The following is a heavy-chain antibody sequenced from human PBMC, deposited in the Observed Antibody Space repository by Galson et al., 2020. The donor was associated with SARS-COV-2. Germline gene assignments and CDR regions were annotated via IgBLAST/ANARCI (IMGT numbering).Heavy chain of an antibody. CDR3: ARQIPDCSNGICYEDYYHGMDV. Sequence: SGGSLRLSCNASRLRFTSHELGWVGQVPGIGLEGISSVFPIYFETKYSTSFQGQVTISPDKSISSAYLHWSSLKASDTAMYYCARQIPDCSNGICYEDYYHGMDVWGHGTEVNVSA. CDR2: VFPIYFET. J-gene: IGHJ6*01. CDR1: RLRFTSHE. V-gene: IGHV5-51*01. D-gene: IGHD2-8*01.